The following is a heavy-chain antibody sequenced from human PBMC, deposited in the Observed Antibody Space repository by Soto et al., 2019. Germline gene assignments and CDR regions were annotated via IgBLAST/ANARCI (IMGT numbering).Heavy chain of an antibody. V-gene: IGHV1-69*01. CDR1: GGTFGSYA. D-gene: IGHD2-2*01. CDR3: AREAPYCTSATCPKFYDMDV. Sequence: QVHLVQSGAEVKKPGSSVKVSCKASGGTFGSYAITWVRRVPGQGLEWLGGIIPILNSPAYAQKFKARVVITADEVTNTAYMELNSLRFDDTAVYYCAREAPYCTSATCPKFYDMDVWGQGTTVTVAS. J-gene: IGHJ6*02. CDR2: IIPILNSP.